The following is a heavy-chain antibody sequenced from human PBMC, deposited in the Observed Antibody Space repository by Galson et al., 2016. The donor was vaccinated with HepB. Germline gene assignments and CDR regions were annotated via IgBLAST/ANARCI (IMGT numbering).Heavy chain of an antibody. V-gene: IGHV3-74*01. D-gene: IGHD3-10*01. J-gene: IGHJ5*01. CDR3: AREEITVVGGVITPRFDS. Sequence: SLRLSYAASGFTFSTYWMHWLRQVPGKGLVWVARINIDGSATNYADSVKGRFTVSRDNAQNTLFLQMDSLRDDDTAVYYCAREEITVVGGVITPRFDSWGQGTLVTVSS. CDR2: INIDGSAT. CDR1: GFTFSTYW.